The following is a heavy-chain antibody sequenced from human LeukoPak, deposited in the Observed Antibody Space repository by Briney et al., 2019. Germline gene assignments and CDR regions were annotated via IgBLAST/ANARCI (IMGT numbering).Heavy chain of an antibody. J-gene: IGHJ4*02. Sequence: PSETLSLTCTVSGGSISSSYWAWIRQPPGKGLEWIGYIYYSGTTNYNPSLKSRVTTSVDTSKNQFSLKLRSVTAADTAMYYCAREGYASNWYPDWGQGTLVTVSS. CDR1: GGSISSSY. D-gene: IGHD6-13*01. CDR3: AREGYASNWYPD. V-gene: IGHV4-59*01. CDR2: IYYSGTT.